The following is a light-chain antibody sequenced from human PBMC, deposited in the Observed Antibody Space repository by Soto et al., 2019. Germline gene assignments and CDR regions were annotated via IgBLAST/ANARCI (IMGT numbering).Light chain of an antibody. CDR1: SSDVGTYNF. Sequence: SALTQPASVSGSPGQSITISCTGTSSDVGTYNFVSWYQQHPGKVPKLMIYEVSKRPSGVSDRFSGSKSGNTASLTISGLQAEDEADYYCCSYALADTWVFGGGTKLTVL. J-gene: IGLJ3*02. CDR3: CSYALADTWV. V-gene: IGLV2-23*02. CDR2: EVS.